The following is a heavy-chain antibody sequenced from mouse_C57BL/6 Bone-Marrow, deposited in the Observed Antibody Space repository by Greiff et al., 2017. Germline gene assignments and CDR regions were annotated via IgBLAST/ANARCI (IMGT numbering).Heavy chain of an antibody. J-gene: IGHJ2*01. CDR2: ISSGGSYI. CDR1: GFTFSSYG. Sequence: EVNLVESGGDLVKPGGSLKLSCAASGFTFSSYGMSWVRQTPDKRLEWVATISSGGSYIYYPDSVKGRFTISRDNAKNTLYLQMSSLKSEDTAMYYCARQAYDEYFDDWGQGTTLTVSS. D-gene: IGHD2-3*01. CDR3: ARQAYDEYFDD. V-gene: IGHV5-6*01.